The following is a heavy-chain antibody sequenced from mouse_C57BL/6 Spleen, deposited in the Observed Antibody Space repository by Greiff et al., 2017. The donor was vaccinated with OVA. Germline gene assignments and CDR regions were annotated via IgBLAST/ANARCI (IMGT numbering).Heavy chain of an antibody. V-gene: IGHV3-6*01. CDR1: GYSITSGYY. J-gene: IGHJ2*01. CDR3: ARDPYYYGSSYFDY. D-gene: IGHD1-1*01. CDR2: ISYDGSN. Sequence: EVQLQESGPGLVKPSQSLSLTCSVTGYSITSGYYWNWIRQFPGNKLEWMGYISYDGSNNYNPSLKNRISITRDTSKNQFFLKLNSVTTEDTATYYCARDPYYYGSSYFDYWGQGTTLTVSS.